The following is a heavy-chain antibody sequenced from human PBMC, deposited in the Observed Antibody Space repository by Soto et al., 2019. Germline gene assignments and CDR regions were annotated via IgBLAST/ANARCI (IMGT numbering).Heavy chain of an antibody. CDR1: GYTFKNYG. CDR3: VLGVLETGYYRDMDY. Sequence: QDHLVQSGAEVKKPGASAKVSCKASGYTFKNYGINWVRQAPGRGLEWVAWISAYNGDTSYAQHWQVRVTVTTETVTNTAYLELRSLRPDDTSVYLCVLGVLETGYYRDMDYWGQGTLVSVSS. V-gene: IGHV1-18*04. D-gene: IGHD3-9*01. CDR2: ISAYNGDT. J-gene: IGHJ4*02.